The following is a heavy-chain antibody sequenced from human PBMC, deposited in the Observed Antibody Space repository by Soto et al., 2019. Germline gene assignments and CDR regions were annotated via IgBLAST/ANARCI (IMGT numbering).Heavy chain of an antibody. V-gene: IGHV3-23*01. CDR1: GFRLSRYA. D-gene: IGHD6-13*01. Sequence: PWGSLRXSXAVXGFRLSRYAMSCVRQAPGKGLEWVSAISGSGGSTYYADSVKSRFTISRDNSKNTLYLQMNSLRAEDTAVYYCATLYSSPHYWGQGTLVTVSS. J-gene: IGHJ4*02. CDR3: ATLYSSPHY. CDR2: ISGSGGST.